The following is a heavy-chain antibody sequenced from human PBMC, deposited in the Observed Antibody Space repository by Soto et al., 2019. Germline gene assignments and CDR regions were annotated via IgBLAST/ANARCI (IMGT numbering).Heavy chain of an antibody. Sequence: ASVKVSCKASGYTFSDYYIHWVRQAPGQGLEWMGWINPNSGGTKYAPKFQGGVTMTRDTSITTAYTELSRLRSGDTAVYYCAREPSTAKPEGVDFWGQGSLFTVSS. CDR1: GYTFSDYY. CDR3: AREPSTAKPEGVDF. J-gene: IGHJ4*02. V-gene: IGHV1-2*02. CDR2: INPNSGGT. D-gene: IGHD1-1*01.